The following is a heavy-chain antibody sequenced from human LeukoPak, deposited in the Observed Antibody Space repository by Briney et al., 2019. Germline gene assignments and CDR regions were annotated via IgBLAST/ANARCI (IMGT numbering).Heavy chain of an antibody. J-gene: IGHJ3*02. CDR2: MYLSGKT. CDR1: GSSITTGYN. D-gene: IGHD2-15*01. CDR3: ARHVKGYFRPLGAFDI. Sequence: SETLSLTCSVSGSSITTGYNWGWIRQPPGKGRGGIASMYLSGKTNSNPSLKSRFTISVDKSKNQFSLKLSSVTAADTAVYYCARHVKGYFRPLGAFDIWGQGKMVTVSS. V-gene: IGHV4-38-2*01.